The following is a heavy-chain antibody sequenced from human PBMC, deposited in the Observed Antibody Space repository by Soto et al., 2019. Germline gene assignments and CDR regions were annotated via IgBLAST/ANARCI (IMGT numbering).Heavy chain of an antibody. V-gene: IGHV3-30*02. CDR1: GIISNGFC. J-gene: IGHJ4*02. CDR3: ARDGVGGTVFFRHLDY. CDR2: IRFDGTNI. Sequence: GGSLRLSCAASGIISNGFCMHWVRQAPGKGLEWVAIIRFDGTNIHYADSVKGRFTISRDNSKNTLYLQMDSLRAEDTAVYYCARDGVGGTVFFRHLDYWGQGALLTVSS. D-gene: IGHD3-3*01.